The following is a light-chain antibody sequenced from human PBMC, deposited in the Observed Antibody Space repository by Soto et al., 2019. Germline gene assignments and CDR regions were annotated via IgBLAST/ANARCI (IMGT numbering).Light chain of an antibody. CDR2: DAS. J-gene: IGKJ4*01. CDR3: QQYDNIPLT. Sequence: DFQMTQSPSSLSASVGDRVTITCQASQDISDYLNWYQQKPGAAPKLLIYDASNLQAGVPSRFSGSGSGTKFTFTISSLQPEDVATYYCQQYDNIPLTFGGGTKVDIK. CDR1: QDISDY. V-gene: IGKV1-33*01.